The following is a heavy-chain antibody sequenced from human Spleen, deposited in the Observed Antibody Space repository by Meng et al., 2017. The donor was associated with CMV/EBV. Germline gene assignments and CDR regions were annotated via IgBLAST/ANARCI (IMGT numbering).Heavy chain of an antibody. D-gene: IGHD3-10*01. V-gene: IGHV3-74*01. Sequence: LSSYWMHWVRQAQGKGLVWVSRINSDGSSTSYADSVKGRFTISRDNAKNTLYLQMNSLRAEDTAVYYCARMERGLWFGELLPPRFDYWGQGTLVTVSS. CDR1: LSSYW. CDR3: ARMERGLWFGELLPPRFDY. J-gene: IGHJ4*02. CDR2: INSDGSST.